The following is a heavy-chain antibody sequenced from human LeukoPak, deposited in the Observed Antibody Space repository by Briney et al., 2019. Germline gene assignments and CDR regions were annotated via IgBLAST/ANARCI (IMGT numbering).Heavy chain of an antibody. CDR1: GYTFTSYD. CDR3: ARARSITRYYYYYMDV. V-gene: IGHV1-8*01. J-gene: IGHJ6*03. D-gene: IGHD2-2*01. CDR2: MNPNSGNT. Sequence: ASGSVSCTASGYTFTSYDINWVRQATGQGLEWMGWMNPNSGNTGYAQKFQGRVTMTRNTSISTAYMELSSLRSEDTAVYYCARARSITRYYYYYMDVWGKGTTVTVSS.